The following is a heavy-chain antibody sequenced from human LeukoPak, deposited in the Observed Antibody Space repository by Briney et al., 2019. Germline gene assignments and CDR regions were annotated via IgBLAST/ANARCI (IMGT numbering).Heavy chain of an antibody. CDR3: ARVSLLDDGGLGDY. CDR2: ISGGSSYT. Sequence: GGSLRLSCAASGFTFSDYYMTWFRRAPGKGLEWVSYISGGSSYTNFADSVKGRFTISRDNAKNSLYLQMNSLRAEDTAVYYCARVSLLDDGGLGDYWGQGTLVTVSS. D-gene: IGHD4-23*01. J-gene: IGHJ4*02. CDR1: GFTFSDYY. V-gene: IGHV3-11*06.